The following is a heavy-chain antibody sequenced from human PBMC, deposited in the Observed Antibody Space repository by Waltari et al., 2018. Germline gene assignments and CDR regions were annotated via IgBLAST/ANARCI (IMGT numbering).Heavy chain of an antibody. V-gene: IGHV4-61*02. J-gene: IGHJ5*02. CDR2: IYTSGST. Sequence: QVQLQESGPGLVKPSQTLSLSCKVSGGSISSGSYYWSWIRQPAGKGLEWVGRIYTSGSTNYNPSLKSRVTILADTSKNQFSLKRRSVTATDTAVYYWARGQTHNSDFWSGLEWFDPWGQGTLVTVSS. D-gene: IGHD3-3*01. CDR3: ARGQTHNSDFWSGLEWFDP. CDR1: GGSISSGSYY.